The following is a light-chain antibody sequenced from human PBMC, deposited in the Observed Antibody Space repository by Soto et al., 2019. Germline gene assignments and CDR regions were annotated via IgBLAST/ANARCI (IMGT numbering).Light chain of an antibody. CDR3: QQAYGFAFT. CDR1: QGISTW. CDR2: AAS. V-gene: IGKV1-12*01. Sequence: DIQMTQSPLSVSASVGDRVTISCRASQGISTWLAWYQQKPGKAPKLLIYAASSLQTGVPSRFSGSGSGTDFTLTISSLQPEDTATYFCQQAYGFAFTFGLGTKLEIE. J-gene: IGKJ3*01.